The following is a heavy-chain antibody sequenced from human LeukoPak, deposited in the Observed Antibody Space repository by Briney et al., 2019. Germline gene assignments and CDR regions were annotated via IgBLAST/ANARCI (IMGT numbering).Heavy chain of an antibody. CDR1: GFTFNLYG. D-gene: IGHD5-18*01. J-gene: IGHJ4*02. CDR3: AKAQAGGYNYAPLDY. V-gene: IGHV3-23*01. CDR2: ISGSGGNI. Sequence: GGSLRLSCAASGFTFNLYGMNWVRQAPGKGLEWASSISGSGGNIYYADFVKGRFTISRDNSENTLYLQMNSLRAEDTAVYYCAKAQAGGYNYAPLDYWGQGTLVTVPS.